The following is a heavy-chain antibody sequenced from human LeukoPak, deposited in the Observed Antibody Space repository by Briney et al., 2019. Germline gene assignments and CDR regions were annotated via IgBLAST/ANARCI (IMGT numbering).Heavy chain of an antibody. V-gene: IGHV3-64*01. J-gene: IGHJ4*02. CDR3: ARFLTVAVVPQRIDS. D-gene: IGHD6-19*01. CDR2: ISSNGGST. Sequence: GGSLRLSCSASGFTFNSYVMHWVRQAPGRGLEYVSAISSNGGSTYYANSVKGRFTISRDNSKNTLYLQMGSLRAEDMAVYYCARFLTVAVVPQRIDSWGQGTLVTVSS. CDR1: GFTFNSYV.